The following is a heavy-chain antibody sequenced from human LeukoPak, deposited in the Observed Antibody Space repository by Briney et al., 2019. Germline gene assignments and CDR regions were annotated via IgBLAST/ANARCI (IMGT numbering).Heavy chain of an antibody. CDR1: GYTFTSYD. D-gene: IGHD6-19*01. Sequence: GASVKVSCKASGYTFTSYDINWVRQATGQGLEWMGWMNPNSGNTGYAQKFQGRVTMTRNTSISTAYVELSSLRSEDTAVYYCARLMSSGWPYYYYYMDVWGKGTTVTISS. CDR2: MNPNSGNT. V-gene: IGHV1-8*01. J-gene: IGHJ6*03. CDR3: ARLMSSGWPYYYYYMDV.